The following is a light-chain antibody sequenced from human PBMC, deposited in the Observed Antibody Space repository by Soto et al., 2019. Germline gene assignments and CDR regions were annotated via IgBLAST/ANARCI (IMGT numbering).Light chain of an antibody. V-gene: IGKV1-39*01. CDR3: QQSYSTIT. Sequence: DIQMTQSPSSLYASVGDRVTITCRASQSISSYLNWYQQKPGKAPKLLIYAASSLQSGVPSRFSGSVSGTDFILTISSLQPEDFATYYCQQSYSTITFGQGTRLEIK. J-gene: IGKJ5*01. CDR1: QSISSY. CDR2: AAS.